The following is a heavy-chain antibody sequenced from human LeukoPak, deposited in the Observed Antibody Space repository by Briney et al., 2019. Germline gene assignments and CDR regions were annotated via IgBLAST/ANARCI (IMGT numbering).Heavy chain of an antibody. CDR3: AREASGGYFDY. Sequence: ASVKVSCKASGYTFNSYYMHWVRQAPGQGLEWVGLISPTGDSTNYAQTFRGRVTMTRDTSTNTVYMDPSSLRSEDTAVYYCAREASGGYFDYWGQGTLVTVSS. CDR2: ISPTGDST. CDR1: GYTFNSYY. J-gene: IGHJ4*02. D-gene: IGHD4-23*01. V-gene: IGHV1-46*02.